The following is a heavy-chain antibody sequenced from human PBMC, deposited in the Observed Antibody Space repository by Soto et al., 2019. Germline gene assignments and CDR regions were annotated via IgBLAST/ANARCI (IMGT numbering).Heavy chain of an antibody. V-gene: IGHV4-30-4*01. Sequence: SETLSLTCTVSGGSISSGDYYWSWIRQPPGKGLEWIGYIYYSGSTYYNPSLKSRVTISVDTSKNQFSLKLSSVTAADTAVYYCASTCGNSDFYYSVMDFWAQGPTVTVS. CDR2: IYYSGST. D-gene: IGHD2-8*02. CDR3: ASTCGNSDFYYSVMDF. CDR1: GGSISSGDYY. J-gene: IGHJ6*02.